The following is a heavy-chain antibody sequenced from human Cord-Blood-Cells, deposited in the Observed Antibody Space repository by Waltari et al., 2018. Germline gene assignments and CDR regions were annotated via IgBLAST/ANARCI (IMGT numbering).Heavy chain of an antibody. CDR3: ARGHRPIFGVVIIPVVWYFDL. Sequence: QVQLVQSGAEVKKPGASVKVSCKASGYTFTSYAMHWVRQAPGQRLEWMGWINAGNGNTKYSQKFQGRVTITRNTSISTAYMELSSLRSEDTAVYYCARGHRPIFGVVIIPVVWYFDLWGRGTLVTVSS. J-gene: IGHJ2*01. D-gene: IGHD3-3*01. CDR1: GYTFTSYA. CDR2: INAGNGNT. V-gene: IGHV1-3*01.